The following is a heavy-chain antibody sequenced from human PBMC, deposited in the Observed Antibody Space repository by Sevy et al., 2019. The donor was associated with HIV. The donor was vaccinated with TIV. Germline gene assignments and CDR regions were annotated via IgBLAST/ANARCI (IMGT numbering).Heavy chain of an antibody. CDR3: AREGGYTDQGMDV. J-gene: IGHJ6*02. V-gene: IGHV3-48*01. CDR2: ISSDSSRI. D-gene: IGHD5-12*01. CDR1: GFTFSNYD. Sequence: GGSLRLSCAASGFTFSNYDMNWVRQAPGKGVEWVSYISSDSSRIYYADSVKGRLTISRDNAKNSLYVQMNRLGAEDTAGYYCAREGGYTDQGMDVWGQGTTVTVSS.